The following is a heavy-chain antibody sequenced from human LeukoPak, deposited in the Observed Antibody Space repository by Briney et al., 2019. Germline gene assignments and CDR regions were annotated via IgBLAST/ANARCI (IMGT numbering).Heavy chain of an antibody. CDR3: ARTIAGGDRDAFDI. Sequence: SVKVSCRASGGTFSSYAISWVRQAPGQGPEWMGGIIPIFGTANYAQKFQGRVTITTDESTSTAYMELSSLRSEDTAVYYCARTIAGGDRDAFDIWGQGTMVTVSS. CDR1: GGTFSSYA. V-gene: IGHV1-69*05. J-gene: IGHJ3*02. D-gene: IGHD6-13*01. CDR2: IIPIFGTA.